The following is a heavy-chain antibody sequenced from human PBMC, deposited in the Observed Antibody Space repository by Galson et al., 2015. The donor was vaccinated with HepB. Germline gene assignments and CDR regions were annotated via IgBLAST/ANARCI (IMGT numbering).Heavy chain of an antibody. D-gene: IGHD4-17*01. CDR3: ARVATSDYGDHSHFDY. Sequence: SLRLSCAASGFTFSDYYMTWIRRAPGKGLEWISYISTSGTYTNYADSVKGRFTISRDNAKNSLYLQMNSLRVEDTAVFYCARVATSDYGDHSHFDYWGQGTLVTVSS. CDR1: GFTFSDYY. CDR2: ISTSGTYT. V-gene: IGHV3-11*06. J-gene: IGHJ4*02.